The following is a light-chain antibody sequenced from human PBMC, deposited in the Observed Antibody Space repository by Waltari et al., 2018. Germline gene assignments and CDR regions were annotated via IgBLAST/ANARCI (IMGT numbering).Light chain of an antibody. CDR3: SAWDISLNTHV. V-gene: IGLV10-54*04. Sequence: QAGLTQPPSVSKDLRQTATLTCTGNSNNVGNQGAAWLQQHQGHPPKLLSYRNNNRPSGISERFSASRSGNTASLTITGLQPEDEADYYCSAWDISLNTHVFGTGTKVTVL. CDR1: SNNVGNQG. J-gene: IGLJ1*01. CDR2: RNN.